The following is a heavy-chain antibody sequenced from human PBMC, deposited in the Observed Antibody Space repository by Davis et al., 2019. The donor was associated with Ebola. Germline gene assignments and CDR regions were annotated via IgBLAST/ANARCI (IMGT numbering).Heavy chain of an antibody. CDR2: IGSTTNFI. CDR3: VGDSSGDYYLGALDM. J-gene: IGHJ3*02. V-gene: IGHV3-21*04. Sequence: PGGSLRLSCAASGFTISSHSMNWVRQAPGKGLECVSSIGSTTNFIYYADSVKGRFTISRDNSKNTLSLQMDSLRVDDTAIYYCVGDSSGDYYLGALDMWGQGTMVTVSS. D-gene: IGHD3-22*01. CDR1: GFTISSHS.